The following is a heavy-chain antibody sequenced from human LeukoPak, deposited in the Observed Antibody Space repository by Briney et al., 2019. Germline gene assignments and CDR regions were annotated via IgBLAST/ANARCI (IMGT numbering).Heavy chain of an antibody. Sequence: GGSLRLSCAASGFTFSSYAMHWVRQAPGKGLEWVAVISYDGSNKYYADSVKGRFTISRDNSKNTLYLQMNSLRAEDTAVYYCARGSNSDGMDVWGQGTTVTVSS. J-gene: IGHJ6*02. CDR2: ISYDGSNK. D-gene: IGHD2/OR15-2a*01. CDR3: ARGSNSDGMDV. V-gene: IGHV3-30-3*01. CDR1: GFTFSSYA.